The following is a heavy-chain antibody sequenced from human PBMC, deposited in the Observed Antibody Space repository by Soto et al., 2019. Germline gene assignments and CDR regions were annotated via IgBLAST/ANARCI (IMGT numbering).Heavy chain of an antibody. CDR3: ARDLPYGDYLGYYYYMDV. J-gene: IGHJ6*03. CDR2: TYYRSRWYN. V-gene: IGHV6-1*01. CDR1: VGSVCSNRWA. Sequence: SPAVSLTDASSVGSVCSNRWAWNWIRQSPSRGLEWLGRTYYRSRWYNDYAVSVKSRITINPDTSKNQSSLQLNSVTPEDTAVYYCARDLPYGDYLGYYYYMDVWGKGTTVTGSS. D-gene: IGHD4-17*01.